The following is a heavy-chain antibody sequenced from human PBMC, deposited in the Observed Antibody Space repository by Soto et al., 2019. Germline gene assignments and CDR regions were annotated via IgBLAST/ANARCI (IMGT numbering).Heavy chain of an antibody. Sequence: QVQLQESGPGLVKPSQTLSLTCTVSGGSISSGGYYWSWIRQHPGKGLEWIGYIYYSGSTYYNPSLKSRVTISVXXSXNXXSLKLSSVTAADTAVYYCARDKHSSSLGGRDFFDYWGQGTLVTVSS. CDR1: GGSISSGGYY. J-gene: IGHJ4*02. CDR2: IYYSGST. V-gene: IGHV4-31*03. D-gene: IGHD6-6*01. CDR3: ARDKHSSSLGGRDFFDY.